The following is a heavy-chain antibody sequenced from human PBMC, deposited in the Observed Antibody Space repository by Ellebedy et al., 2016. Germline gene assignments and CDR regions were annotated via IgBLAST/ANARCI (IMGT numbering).Heavy chain of an antibody. Sequence: ASVKVSCXASGYTFTSYYMHWVRQAPGQGLEWMGIINPSGGSTSYAQKFQGRVTMTTDTSTSTAYMELRSLRSDDTAVYYCARAQASIVGATGWFDPWGQGTLVTVSS. V-gene: IGHV1-46*01. CDR2: INPSGGST. J-gene: IGHJ5*02. D-gene: IGHD1-26*01. CDR1: GYTFTSYY. CDR3: ARAQASIVGATGWFDP.